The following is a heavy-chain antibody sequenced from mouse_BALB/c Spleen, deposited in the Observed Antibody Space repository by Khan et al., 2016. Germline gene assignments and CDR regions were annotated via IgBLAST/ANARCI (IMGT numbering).Heavy chain of an antibody. CDR1: GFTFSRFG. J-gene: IGHJ2*01. V-gene: IGHV5-17*02. CDR3: TRGDY. CDR2: ISSGSSTI. Sequence: EVELVESGGGLVQPGGSRKLSCAASGFTFSRFGMHWVRQTPEKGLEWVAFISSGSSTIYYADTLKGRFTISRDNSTNALLLQMTSLRSEDTGIYCCTRGDYWGQGTTLTVSA.